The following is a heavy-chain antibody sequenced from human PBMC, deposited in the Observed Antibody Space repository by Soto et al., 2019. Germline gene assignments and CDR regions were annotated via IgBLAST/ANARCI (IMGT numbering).Heavy chain of an antibody. CDR3: AKSPFGGSYEAPSGY. J-gene: IGHJ4*02. V-gene: IGHV3-30*18. CDR1: GFTFSSYG. D-gene: IGHD1-26*01. CDR2: ISYDGSNK. Sequence: GGSLRLSCAASGFTFSSYGMHWVRQAPGKGLEWVAVISYDGSNKYYADSVKGRFTISRDNSKNTLYLQMNSLRAEDTAVYYCAKSPFGGSYEAPSGYWGQGTLVTVSS.